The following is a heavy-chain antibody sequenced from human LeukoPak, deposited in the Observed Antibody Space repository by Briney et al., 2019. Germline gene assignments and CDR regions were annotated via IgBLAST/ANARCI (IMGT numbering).Heavy chain of an antibody. D-gene: IGHD3-10*01. V-gene: IGHV3-7*01. CDR3: SNSYLRD. J-gene: IGHJ1*01. CDR1: GFTFSTYW. Sequence: GGSLRLSCAASGFTFSTYWMGWVRQAPGKGLEFVASINPDGSGKYYGDSVKGRFTISRDNAENSLDLQMNSLRVEDTAVYFCSNSYLRDWGQGTLVTVSS. CDR2: INPDGSGK.